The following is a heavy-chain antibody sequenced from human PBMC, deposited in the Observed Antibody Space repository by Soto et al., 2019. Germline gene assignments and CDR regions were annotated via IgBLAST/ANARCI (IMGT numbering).Heavy chain of an antibody. CDR1: GDSVSSGAYY. CDR2: VYYSGST. Sequence: SETLSLTCSVSGDSVSSGAYYWSWIRQPPGKGLEWIGYVYYSGSTSYNPSLETGVTISVDASKNQFSLKLTSVTPADTAIYYCARVKRSTSRLDPWGQGTLVTVSS. CDR3: ARVKRSTSRLDP. J-gene: IGHJ5*02. D-gene: IGHD1-26*01. V-gene: IGHV4-61*08.